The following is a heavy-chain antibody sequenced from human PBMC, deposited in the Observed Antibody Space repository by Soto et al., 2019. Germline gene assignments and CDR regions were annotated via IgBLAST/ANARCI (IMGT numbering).Heavy chain of an antibody. CDR1: GYGITSCW. CDR2: ISAYNGNT. CDR3: ARDVRGYSYGRPRRDP. Sequence: GASVEVSWKASGYGITSCWRSSVRQAHRKGLEWMGWISAYNGNTNYAQKLQGRVTMTTDTSTSTAYMELRSLRSDDTAVYYCARDVRGYSYGRPRRDPWGQGTLVTVSS. J-gene: IGHJ5*02. V-gene: IGHV1-18*01. D-gene: IGHD5-18*01.